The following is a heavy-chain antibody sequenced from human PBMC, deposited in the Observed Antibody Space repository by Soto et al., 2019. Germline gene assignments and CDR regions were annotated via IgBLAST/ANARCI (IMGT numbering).Heavy chain of an antibody. J-gene: IGHJ4*02. CDR2: ISSTASTI. CDR3: AKYSTLSYDYFDS. CDR1: GFNLSDYY. D-gene: IGHD2-2*01. V-gene: IGHV3-11*01. Sequence: QVQLVESGGGLVKPGGSLRLSCAASGFNLSDYYMSWIRQAPGKGLEWISYISSTASTIYYADSVKGRFTLSRDNAKNSLYLQMNSLRAEDTAVYYCAKYSTLSYDYFDSWGQGGLVTVSS.